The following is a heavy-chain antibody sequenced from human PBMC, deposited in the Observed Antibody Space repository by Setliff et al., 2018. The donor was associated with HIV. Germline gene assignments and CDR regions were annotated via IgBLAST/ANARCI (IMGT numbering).Heavy chain of an antibody. D-gene: IGHD2-2*01. CDR3: ARESSEVPAFLFDI. V-gene: IGHV4-61*02. CDR1: GGSISSVNYY. J-gene: IGHJ3*02. CDR2: IYASGSP. Sequence: PSETLSLTCNVSGGSISSVNYYWNWIRQPAGKGLEWIGRIYASGSPTYNSSLESRVTISVDTSKNHFSLRLNSVTAADTAVYFCARESSEVPAFLFDIWGQGNMVTVSS.